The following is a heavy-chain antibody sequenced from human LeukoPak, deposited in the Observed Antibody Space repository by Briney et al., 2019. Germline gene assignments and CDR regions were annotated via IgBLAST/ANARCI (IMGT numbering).Heavy chain of an antibody. Sequence: SETLSLTCAVYGGSFSGYYWSWIRQPPGKGLEWIGEINHSGSTNYNPSLKSRVTISVDTSKNQFSLKLSSVTAADTAVYYCAITGPRYSYGYRPYYFGYWGQGTLVTVSS. D-gene: IGHD5-18*01. CDR3: AITGPRYSYGYRPYYFGY. J-gene: IGHJ4*02. CDR1: GGSFSGYY. V-gene: IGHV4-34*01. CDR2: INHSGST.